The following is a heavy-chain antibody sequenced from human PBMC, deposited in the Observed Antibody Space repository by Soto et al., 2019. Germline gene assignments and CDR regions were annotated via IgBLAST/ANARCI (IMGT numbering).Heavy chain of an antibody. V-gene: IGHV3-30*18. CDR1: GFTFSSYG. Sequence: PGGSLRLSCAASGFTFSSYGMHWVRQAPGEGLEWVAVISYDGSNKYYADSVKGRFTISRDNSKNTLYLQMNSLRAEDTAVYYCAKIESLIAVAGKIDDYWGQGTLVTVSS. D-gene: IGHD6-19*01. CDR3: AKIESLIAVAGKIDDY. J-gene: IGHJ4*02. CDR2: ISYDGSNK.